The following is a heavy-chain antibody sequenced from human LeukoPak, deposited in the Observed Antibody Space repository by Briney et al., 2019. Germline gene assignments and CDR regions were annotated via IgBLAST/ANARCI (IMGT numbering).Heavy chain of an antibody. CDR2: IYSGGST. J-gene: IGHJ4*02. D-gene: IGHD5-24*01. CDR1: EFSVGSNY. CDR3: ARGGRWLTPFDY. Sequence: TGGSLRLSCAASEFSVGSNYMTWVRQAPGKGLEWVSLIYSGGSTYYADSVKGRFTISRDNSKNTLYLQMGSLRAEDMAVYYCARGGRWLTPFDYWGQGTLVTVSS. V-gene: IGHV3-66*01.